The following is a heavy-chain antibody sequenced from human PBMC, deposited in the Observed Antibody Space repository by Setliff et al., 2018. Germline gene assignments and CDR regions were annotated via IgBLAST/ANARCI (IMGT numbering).Heavy chain of an antibody. CDR2: VIPMSTTP. D-gene: IGHD6-13*01. CDR3: ARVAAYSSSWYNYYYGMDV. Sequence: SVKVSCKVSGDTFRSYALTWVRQAPGQGLEWMGGVIPMSTTPRYARKFQGRITITADESTRTVYMELTSLRSEDTAVYYCARVAAYSSSWYNYYYGMDVWGQGTTVTVSS. J-gene: IGHJ6*02. CDR1: GDTFRSYA. V-gene: IGHV1-69*13.